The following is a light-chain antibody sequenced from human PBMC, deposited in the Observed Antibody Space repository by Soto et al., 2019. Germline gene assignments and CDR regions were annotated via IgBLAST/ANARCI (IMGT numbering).Light chain of an antibody. CDR2: GAS. CDR1: ESVSSN. V-gene: IGKV3-15*01. Sequence: EIVMTQSPATLSVSPGERAILSCRASESVSSNLAWYQQKPGQAPRLLIYGASTRATGIPARSSGSGSGTEFTLTISSLQSEDFAVYYCQQYNNWPWTFGQGTKVDIK. J-gene: IGKJ1*01. CDR3: QQYNNWPWT.